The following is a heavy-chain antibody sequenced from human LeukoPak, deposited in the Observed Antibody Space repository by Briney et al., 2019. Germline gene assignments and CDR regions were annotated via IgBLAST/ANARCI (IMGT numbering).Heavy chain of an antibody. CDR1: GGSISSSSYY. CDR3: ARAKYNWNDGSFDY. V-gene: IGHV4-39*07. CDR2: IYYSGST. J-gene: IGHJ4*02. Sequence: PSETLSLTCTVSGGSISSSSYYWGWIRQPPGKGLEWIGSIYYSGSTYYNPSLKSRVTISVDTSKNQFSLKLSSVTAADTAVYYCARAKYNWNDGSFDYWGQGTLVTVSS. D-gene: IGHD1-20*01.